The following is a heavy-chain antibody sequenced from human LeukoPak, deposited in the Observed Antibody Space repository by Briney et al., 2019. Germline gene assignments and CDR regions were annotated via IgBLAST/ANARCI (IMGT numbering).Heavy chain of an antibody. CDR3: ARGPLWFGELVDY. V-gene: IGHV1-2*02. CDR2: INPNSGGT. D-gene: IGHD3-10*01. Sequence: ASVKVSCTASGYTFTGYYMHWVRQAPGQGLEWMGWINPNSGGTNYAQKFQGRVTMTRDTSISTAYMELSRLRSDDTAVYYCARGPLWFGELVDYWGQGTLVTVSS. J-gene: IGHJ4*02. CDR1: GYTFTGYY.